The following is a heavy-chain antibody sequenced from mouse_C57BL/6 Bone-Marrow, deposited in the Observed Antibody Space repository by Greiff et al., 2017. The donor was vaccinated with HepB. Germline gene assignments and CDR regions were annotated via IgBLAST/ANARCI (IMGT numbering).Heavy chain of an antibody. V-gene: IGHV3-6*01. Sequence: EVKLQQSGPGLVKPSQSLSLTCSVTGYSITSGYYWNWIRQFPGNKLEWMGYISYDGSNNYNPSLKNRISITRDTSKNQFFLKLNSVTTEDTATYYCARGGTVVATDFDYWGQGTTLTVSS. D-gene: IGHD1-1*01. CDR2: ISYDGSN. CDR3: ARGGTVVATDFDY. J-gene: IGHJ2*01. CDR1: GYSITSGYY.